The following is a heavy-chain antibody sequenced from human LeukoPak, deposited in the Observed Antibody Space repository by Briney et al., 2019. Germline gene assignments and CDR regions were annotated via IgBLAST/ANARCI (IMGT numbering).Heavy chain of an antibody. J-gene: IGHJ4*02. D-gene: IGHD2-8*02. V-gene: IGHV4-4*09. CDR1: DGSISNYY. Sequence: SETLSLTCTVSDGSISNYYWSWIRQPPGKGLEWIGYIYTSGSTNYNPSLKSRVTISVDASKNQFSLKLSSVTAADTAVYYCARHLTGSSVCIEYWGQGTLVTVSS. CDR2: IYTSGST. CDR3: ARHLTGSSVCIEY.